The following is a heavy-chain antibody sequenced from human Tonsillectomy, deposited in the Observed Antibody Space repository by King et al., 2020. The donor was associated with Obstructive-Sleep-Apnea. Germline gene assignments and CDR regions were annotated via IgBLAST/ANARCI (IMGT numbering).Heavy chain of an antibody. CDR3: AKASRFYYGMDV. CDR1: GFTFDDYA. J-gene: IGHJ6*02. Sequence: QLVQSGGVVVQPGGSLRLSCAASGFTFDDYAMHWVRQAPGKGLEWVSLISWNGGSTYYADSVKGRFTISRDNSKNSLYLQMNSLRADDTALYYCAKASRFYYGMDVWGQGTTVTVSS. V-gene: IGHV3-43D*03. CDR2: ISWNGGST.